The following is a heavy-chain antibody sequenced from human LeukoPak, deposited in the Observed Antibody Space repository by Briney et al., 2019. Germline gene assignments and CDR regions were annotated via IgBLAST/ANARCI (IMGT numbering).Heavy chain of an antibody. Sequence: PSETLSLTCTVSGGSISSGSHYWTWIRQPAGKGLEWIGRIYTRGSANYNPSLKSRVTISVDTSKNQFSLKLSSVTAADTAVYYCARVLMYYDILTATFDLWGRGTLVTVSS. CDR1: GGSISSGSHY. D-gene: IGHD3-9*01. J-gene: IGHJ2*01. CDR3: ARVLMYYDILTATFDL. CDR2: IYTRGSA. V-gene: IGHV4-61*02.